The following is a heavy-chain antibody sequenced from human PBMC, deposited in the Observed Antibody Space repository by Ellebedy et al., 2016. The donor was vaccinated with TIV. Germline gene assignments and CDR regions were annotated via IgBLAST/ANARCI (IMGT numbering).Heavy chain of an antibody. Sequence: GGSLRLSCAASGFIFSNYGMIWVRQAPGKGPEWVSYIDSSSNTIDYADSVKGRFTISRDNAKNSLYLQMSSLRDEDTAVYYCAKDLSRWLQYFDSWGQGTLVTVSS. CDR3: AKDLSRWLQYFDS. J-gene: IGHJ4*02. CDR2: IDSSSNTI. V-gene: IGHV3-48*02. D-gene: IGHD5-24*01. CDR1: GFIFSNYG.